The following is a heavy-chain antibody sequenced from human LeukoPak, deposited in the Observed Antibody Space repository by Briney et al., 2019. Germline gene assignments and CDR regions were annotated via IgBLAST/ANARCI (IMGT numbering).Heavy chain of an antibody. CDR1: GYTLTELS. V-gene: IGHV1-24*01. CDR3: ARVVAVAFMSYDF. Sequence: ASVKVSCKVSGYTLTELSMHWVRQAPGKGLEWMGGFDREDGETIYAQKLQGRVTMTEDTSTDTGYMELSSLRSEDTAVYYCARVVAVAFMSYDFWGQGTLVTVSS. CDR2: FDREDGET. J-gene: IGHJ4*02. D-gene: IGHD3-3*01.